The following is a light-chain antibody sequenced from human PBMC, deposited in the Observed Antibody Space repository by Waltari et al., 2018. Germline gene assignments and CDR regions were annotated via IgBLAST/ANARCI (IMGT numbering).Light chain of an antibody. CDR2: DVS. J-gene: IGLJ2*01. CDR3: SSQSSNDVVL. CDR1: SNDVGGYNS. V-gene: IGLV2-14*01. Sequence: QSALTQPASVSGSPGQSVTIFCSVTSNDVGGYNSVSWYQEYSGHAPRVTIYDVSDRPAVVSHRFSGSKSGNTASLTISRLLAEDEADYYCSSQSSNDVVLFGGGTKLTVL.